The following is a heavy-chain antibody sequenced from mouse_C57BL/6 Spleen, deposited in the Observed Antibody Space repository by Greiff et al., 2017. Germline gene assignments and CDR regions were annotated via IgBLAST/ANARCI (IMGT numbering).Heavy chain of an antibody. CDR1: GFSFSNYW. V-gene: IGHV6-3*01. CDR3: TGDGLRRAWFAY. CDR2: IRLKSDNYAT. Sequence: DVMLVESGGGLVQPGGSMKLSCVASGFSFSNYWMNWVRPSPETGLEWVAQIRLKSDNYATHYAESVKGRFTNSSDDSKSIFYLQMNNLRAEYTGIYYCTGDGLRRAWFAYWGQGTLVTVSA. D-gene: IGHD2-2*01. J-gene: IGHJ3*01.